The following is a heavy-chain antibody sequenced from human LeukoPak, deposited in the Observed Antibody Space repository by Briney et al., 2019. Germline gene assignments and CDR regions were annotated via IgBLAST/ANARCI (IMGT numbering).Heavy chain of an antibody. V-gene: IGHV3-33*01. J-gene: IGHJ4*02. CDR3: ARSDGEIVATNLDY. CDR1: GFTFSSYG. Sequence: GGSLRLSCAASGFTFSSYGMHWVRQAPGKGLEWVAVIWYDGSNKYYADSVKGRFTISRDNSKNTLYLQMNSLRAEDTAVYYCARSDGEIVATNLDYWGQGTLVTVSS. D-gene: IGHD5-12*01. CDR2: IWYDGSNK.